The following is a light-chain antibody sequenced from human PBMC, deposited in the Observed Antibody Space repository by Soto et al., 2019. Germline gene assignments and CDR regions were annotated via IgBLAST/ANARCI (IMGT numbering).Light chain of an antibody. J-gene: IGKJ5*01. CDR2: GAS. CDR1: QSINSD. CDR3: QHYVSPPIT. Sequence: EIVMTQSPATLSVSPGETTRLSCRASQSINSDVAWYQQKVGQAPRLLVYGASSRATGISDRFSGSGSGTDFTLTISRLEPEDFAVYYCQHYVSPPITFGQGTRLEIK. V-gene: IGKV3-20*01.